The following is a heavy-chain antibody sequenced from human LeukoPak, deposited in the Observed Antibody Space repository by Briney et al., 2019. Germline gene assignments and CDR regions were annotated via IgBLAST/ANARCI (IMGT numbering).Heavy chain of an antibody. CDR2: IYHSGST. CDR1: GYSISSGYY. D-gene: IGHD5-12*01. J-gene: IGHJ4*02. Sequence: SETLSLTCTVSGYSISSGYYCGWIRQPPGKGLEWIGSIYHSGSTYYNPSLKSRVTISVDTSKNQFSLKLSSVTAADTAVYYCASGGYSGYVDYWGQGTLVTVSS. V-gene: IGHV4-38-2*02. CDR3: ASGGYSGYVDY.